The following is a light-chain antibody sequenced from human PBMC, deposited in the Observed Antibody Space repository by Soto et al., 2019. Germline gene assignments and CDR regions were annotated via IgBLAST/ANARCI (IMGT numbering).Light chain of an antibody. CDR3: CSYAGSSTFYV. V-gene: IGLV2-23*01. CDR2: EGS. Sequence: QSVLTQPASVSGSPGQSITISCTGTSSDFGSYNLVSWYQQHPGKAPKLMIYEGSKRPPGVSNRFSGSKSGNTASLTISGLQAGDEADYYCCSYAGSSTFYVFGTGTKVTVL. CDR1: SSDFGSYNL. J-gene: IGLJ1*01.